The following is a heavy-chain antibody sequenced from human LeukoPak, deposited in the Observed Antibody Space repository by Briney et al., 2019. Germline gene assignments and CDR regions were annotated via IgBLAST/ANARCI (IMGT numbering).Heavy chain of an antibody. J-gene: IGHJ6*02. CDR2: IYYSGST. CDR3: ARDGPAADYYYYGMDV. Sequence: SETLSLTCTVSGGSISSYYWSWIRQPPGKGLEWIGYIYYSGSTNYNPSLKSRVTISVDTSKNQFSLKLSSVTAADTAVYYCARDGPAADYYYYGMDVWGQGTTVTLSS. CDR1: GGSISSYY. V-gene: IGHV4-59*01. D-gene: IGHD2-2*01.